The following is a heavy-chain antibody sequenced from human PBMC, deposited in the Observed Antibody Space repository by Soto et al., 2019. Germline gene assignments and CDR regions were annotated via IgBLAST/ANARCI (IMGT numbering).Heavy chain of an antibody. V-gene: IGHV3-23*01. D-gene: IGHD2-15*01. CDR1: GFTFSSYA. J-gene: IGHJ4*02. CDR2: ISGSGGST. CDR3: AKLGYCSGGSCYSEGY. Sequence: EVQLLESGGGLVQPGGSLRLSCAASGFTFSSYAMSWVRQAPGKGLEWVSAISGSGGSTYYADSVKGRFTISRDNSKNTLYLQMNSLRAEDTAVYYCAKLGYCSGGSCYSEGYWDQGTLVTVSS.